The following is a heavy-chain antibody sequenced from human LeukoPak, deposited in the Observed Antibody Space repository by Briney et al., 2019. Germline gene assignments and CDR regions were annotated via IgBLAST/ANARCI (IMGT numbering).Heavy chain of an antibody. CDR3: ARAHCSGGSCYLGFDY. CDR2: INPNSGGT. Sequence: ASVKVSCKASGYTFTGYYMHGVRQAPGQGLEWMGWINPNSGGTNYAQKFQGRVTMTRDTSISTAYMELSRLRSDDTAVYYCARAHCSGGSCYLGFDYWGQGTLVTVSS. J-gene: IGHJ4*02. V-gene: IGHV1-2*02. CDR1: GYTFTGYY. D-gene: IGHD2-15*01.